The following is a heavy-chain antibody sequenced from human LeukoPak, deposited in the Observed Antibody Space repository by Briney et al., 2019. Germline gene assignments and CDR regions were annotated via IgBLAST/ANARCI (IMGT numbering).Heavy chain of an antibody. Sequence: ASVKVSCKASGYTFTSYDINWVRQATGQGLEWMGWMNPNSGNTGYAQKFQGRVTMTRNTSISTAYMELSSLRSEDTAVYYCARGRQWLSYYGMDVWGQGTTVTVSS. V-gene: IGHV1-8*01. CDR2: MNPNSGNT. CDR3: ARGRQWLSYYGMDV. J-gene: IGHJ6*02. CDR1: GYTFTSYD. D-gene: IGHD6-19*01.